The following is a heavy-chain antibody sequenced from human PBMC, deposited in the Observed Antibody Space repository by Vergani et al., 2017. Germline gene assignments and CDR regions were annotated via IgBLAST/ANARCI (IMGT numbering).Heavy chain of an antibody. V-gene: IGHV4-59*01. D-gene: IGHD2/OR15-2a*01. CDR2: IYYSGST. Sequence: QVQLQESGPGLVKPSETLSLTCTVSGGSISSYYWSWFRQPPGKGLEWIGYIYYSGSTNYNPSLKSRVTISVDTSKNQFSLKLSSVTAADTAVYYCARVSYSYYVDVWGKGTTVTVS. CDR3: ARVSYSYYVDV. CDR1: GGSISSYY. J-gene: IGHJ6*03.